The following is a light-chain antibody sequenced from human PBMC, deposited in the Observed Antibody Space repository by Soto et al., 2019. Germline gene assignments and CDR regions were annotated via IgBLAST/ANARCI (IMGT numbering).Light chain of an antibody. J-gene: IGKJ1*01. V-gene: IGKV3-15*01. CDR3: QQYNYWPRT. CDR2: AAS. CDR1: QSVSSN. Sequence: EILMTQSPATLSMSPGERAALSCRASQSVSSNLAWYQQKPGQAPSLLIYAASARATGIPARFSGTGSGTDFTLTISSLQSEDFAVYYCQQYNYWPRTFGQGTKVDI.